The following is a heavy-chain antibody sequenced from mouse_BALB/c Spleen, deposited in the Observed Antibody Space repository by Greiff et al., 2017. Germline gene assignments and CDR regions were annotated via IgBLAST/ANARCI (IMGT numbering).Heavy chain of an antibody. CDR2: INPSSGYT. Sequence: QVQLKQSAAELARPGASVKMSCKASGYTFTSYTMHWVKQRPGQGLEWIGYINPSSGYTEYNQKFKDKTTLTADKSSSTAYMQLSSLTSEDSAVYYCARGYGNYIDYWGQGTTLTVSS. J-gene: IGHJ2*01. V-gene: IGHV1-4*02. D-gene: IGHD2-10*02. CDR1: GYTFTSYT. CDR3: ARGYGNYIDY.